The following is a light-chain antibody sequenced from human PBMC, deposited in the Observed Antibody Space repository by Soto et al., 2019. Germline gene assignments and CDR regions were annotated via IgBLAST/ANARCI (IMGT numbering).Light chain of an antibody. V-gene: IGKV3-11*01. Sequence: EIVLTQSPATLSLSPGERATLSCRTSQSVGSSLAWYQHKPGQTPRLVIYDASSRATGIPARFSGSGSGTDFTLTISSLEPEDFAVYYCQQRSDWPPITFGQGTRLEIK. CDR3: QQRSDWPPIT. CDR2: DAS. CDR1: QSVGSS. J-gene: IGKJ5*01.